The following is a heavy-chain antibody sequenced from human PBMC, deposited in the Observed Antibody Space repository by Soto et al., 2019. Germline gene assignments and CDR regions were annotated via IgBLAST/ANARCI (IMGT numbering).Heavy chain of an antibody. V-gene: IGHV1-2*02. D-gene: IGHD3-22*01. J-gene: IGHJ5*02. Sequence: ASVKVSCKASGYTFTGYYIHWVRQAPGQGLDWMGWINPDSGGTNYAQKFHGRVTLTRDTSISTAYMDLSRLSSDDTAAYYCARVTMIVVAGASPDFDPWGQGTLVTVSS. CDR2: INPDSGGT. CDR1: GYTFTGYY. CDR3: ARVTMIVVAGASPDFDP.